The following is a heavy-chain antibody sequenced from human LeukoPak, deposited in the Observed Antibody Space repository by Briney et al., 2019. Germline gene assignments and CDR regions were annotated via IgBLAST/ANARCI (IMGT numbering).Heavy chain of an antibody. V-gene: IGHV3-23*01. CDR3: VKSRRVGANQRGLFDY. CDR2: VSGSGRNT. D-gene: IGHD1-26*01. Sequence: GGSLRLSCAGSGFTFSNYAMTWVRQAPGKGLEWDSSVSGSGRNTFYPDSVEGRFTISGDNSKNTVYLQMNSLRADDTAVYYCVKSRRVGANQRGLFDYWGQGTLVTVSP. CDR1: GFTFSNYA. J-gene: IGHJ4*02.